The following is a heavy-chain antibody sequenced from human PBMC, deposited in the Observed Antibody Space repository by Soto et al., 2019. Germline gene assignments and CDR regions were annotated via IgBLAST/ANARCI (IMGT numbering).Heavy chain of an antibody. D-gene: IGHD1-26*01. J-gene: IGHJ5*01. CDR2: IVGRGAST. CDR1: GFTFSTYA. V-gene: IGHV3-23*01. Sequence: EVQLLESGGGLEQPGGSLRLSCVASGFTFSTYAMTWVRQAPGKGLEWVSTIVGRGASTYYADSVKGRFTISRDNSKTTLYLQMNSLRAEDTADYSCAKDLPGELRPSCFDSWGQGTLVTVSS. CDR3: AKDLPGELRPSCFDS.